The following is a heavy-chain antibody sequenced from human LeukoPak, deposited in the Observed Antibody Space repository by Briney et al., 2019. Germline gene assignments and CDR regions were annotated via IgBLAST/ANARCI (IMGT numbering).Heavy chain of an antibody. CDR1: GGSISSNY. J-gene: IGHJ4*02. Sequence: SETLSLTCTVSGGSISSNYWSWIRQPPGKGLEWIGYIHYRGSTNYNPSLKSRVTISVDTSKNQFSLRLSSVTAADTAVYYCAREVGGWLNAWGQGTLVTVSS. D-gene: IGHD3-22*01. CDR3: AREVGGWLNA. V-gene: IGHV4-59*01. CDR2: IHYRGST.